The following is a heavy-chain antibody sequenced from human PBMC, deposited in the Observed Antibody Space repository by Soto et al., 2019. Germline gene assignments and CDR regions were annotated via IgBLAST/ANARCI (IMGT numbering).Heavy chain of an antibody. Sequence: QLQLQESGSGLVKPSQTLSLTCAVSGGSISSGGYSWSWIRQPPGKGLEWIGYIYHSGSTYYNPSRKSRVTISVDRSKNQFSRKLSSVAGADTAVYYCARDLRTYDSSGYYVINWFDPWGQGTLVTVSS. V-gene: IGHV4-30-2*01. D-gene: IGHD3-22*01. CDR1: GGSISSGGYS. CDR2: IYHSGST. CDR3: ARDLRTYDSSGYYVINWFDP. J-gene: IGHJ5*02.